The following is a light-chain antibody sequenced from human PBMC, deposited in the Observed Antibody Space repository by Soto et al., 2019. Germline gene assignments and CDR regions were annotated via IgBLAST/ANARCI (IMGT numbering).Light chain of an antibody. CDR1: TGAVTSGYY. Sequence: QAVVTQEPSLTVSPGGTVTLTCASSTGAVTSGYYANWFQQKPGQAPRALISSTSNKHSWTPARFSGSLLGGKAALILSGVQPEDEAEYYCLLFYRDAWVFGGGTKLTVL. CDR3: LLFYRDAWV. V-gene: IGLV7-43*01. J-gene: IGLJ3*02. CDR2: STS.